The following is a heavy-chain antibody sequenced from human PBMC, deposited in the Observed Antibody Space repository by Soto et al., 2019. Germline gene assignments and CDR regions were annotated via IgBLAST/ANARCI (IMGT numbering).Heavy chain of an antibody. CDR2: IYYSGST. Sequence: PSETLSLTCTVSGGSISNYYWGWIRQPPGKGLDCIGYIYYSGSTNYNPSLKSRVTISVDTSKNQFSLKLSSVTAADTAVYYCARGLGSFDYWGQGTLVTVSS. V-gene: IGHV4-59*12. D-gene: IGHD3-16*01. CDR3: ARGLGSFDY. CDR1: GGSISNYY. J-gene: IGHJ4*02.